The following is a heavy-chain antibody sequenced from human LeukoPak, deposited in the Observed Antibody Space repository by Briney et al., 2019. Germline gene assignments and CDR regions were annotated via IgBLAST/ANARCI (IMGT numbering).Heavy chain of an antibody. J-gene: IGHJ4*02. CDR3: AKEVDCPSDCLFFHS. CDR2: INRRGHT. D-gene: IGHD2-21*02. Sequence: GGSLRLSCAASGFTFDRFTIHWVRQTPGKGLEWVSLINRRGHTFYADSVKGRFTISRDNSRNPVFLQMNSLRPEDTALYHCAKEVDCPSDCLFFHSWGQGTLVTVSS. CDR1: GFTFDRFT. V-gene: IGHV3-43*01.